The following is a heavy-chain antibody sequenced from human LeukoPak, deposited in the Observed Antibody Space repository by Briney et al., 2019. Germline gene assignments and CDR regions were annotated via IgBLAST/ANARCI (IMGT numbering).Heavy chain of an antibody. V-gene: IGHV3-7*01. CDR3: ARESGTSGHDLDY. CDR2: IKQDGSEK. CDR1: GFTFSGYW. Sequence: GGSLRLSCAASGFTFSGYWMSWVRQAPGKGLEWVANIKQDGSEKYYVDSVKGRFTISRDNAKNSLYLQMNSLRAEDTAMYYCARESGTSGHDLDYWGQGTLVTVSS. D-gene: IGHD5-12*01. J-gene: IGHJ4*02.